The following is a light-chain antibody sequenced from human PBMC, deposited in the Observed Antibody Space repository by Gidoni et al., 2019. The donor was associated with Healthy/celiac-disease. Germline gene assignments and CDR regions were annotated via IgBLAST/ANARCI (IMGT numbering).Light chain of an antibody. J-gene: IGKJ5*01. CDR3: QQLKSYSP. V-gene: IGKV1-9*01. Sequence: LIYAASTLQSGVPSRFTGSGSGTEFTLTIRSLQPEDFATYYCQQLKSYSPFGQGTQLEIK. CDR2: AAS.